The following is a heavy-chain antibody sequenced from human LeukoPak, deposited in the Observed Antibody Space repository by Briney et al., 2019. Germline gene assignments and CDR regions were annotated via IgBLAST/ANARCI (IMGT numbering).Heavy chain of an antibody. D-gene: IGHD6-19*01. Sequence: SETLSLTCTVSGDSISSGGYYWSWIRQHPGKGLEWIGYIYYTGSTHYNPSFKSRVTMSVDTSKNQFSLKLSSVSAADTAVYYCARGDGNGWANYFDYWGQGILVTVSS. CDR3: ARGDGNGWANYFDY. CDR1: GDSISSGGYY. J-gene: IGHJ4*02. V-gene: IGHV4-31*03. CDR2: IYYTGST.